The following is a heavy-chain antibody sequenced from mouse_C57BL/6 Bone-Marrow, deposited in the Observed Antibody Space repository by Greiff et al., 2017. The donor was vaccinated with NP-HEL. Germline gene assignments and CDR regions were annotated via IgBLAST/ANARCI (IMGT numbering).Heavy chain of an antibody. CDR2: IYPGSGST. D-gene: IGHD1-1*01. J-gene: IGHJ2*01. Sequence: QVQLQQPGAELVKPGASVKMSCKASGYTFTSYWMTWVKQRPGQGLEWIGDIYPGSGSTNYNEKFKSKATLTVDTSSSTAYMQLSSLTSEDSAVYYCAYYYGSDYYFDYWGQGTTLTVSS. CDR1: GYTFTSYW. CDR3: AYYYGSDYYFDY. V-gene: IGHV1-55*01.